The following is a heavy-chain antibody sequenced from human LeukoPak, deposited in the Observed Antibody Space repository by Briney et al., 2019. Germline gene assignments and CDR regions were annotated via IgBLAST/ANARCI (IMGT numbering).Heavy chain of an antibody. V-gene: IGHV1-2*02. Sequence: GASVKVSCKASGYTFTGYYMHWVRQAPGQGLEWMGWINPNSGGTNYAQKFQGRVTMTRDTSISTAYMELSRLRSDDMAVYYCARVMLGSYYSDAFDIWGQGTMVTVSS. D-gene: IGHD1-26*01. CDR1: GYTFTGYY. CDR2: INPNSGGT. CDR3: ARVMLGSYYSDAFDI. J-gene: IGHJ3*02.